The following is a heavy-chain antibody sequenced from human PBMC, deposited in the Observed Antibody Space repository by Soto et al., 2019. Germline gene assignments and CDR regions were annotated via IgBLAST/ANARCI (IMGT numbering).Heavy chain of an antibody. CDR3: VRLIGNSWLDS. V-gene: IGHV4-59*08. J-gene: IGHJ5*01. Sequence: SETLSLTCTVSGGSISSYYWSWIRQPPGKGLEWIGYIYDSGTTNYNPSLKSRITISPDMYNNRISLQLNSVTPDDTAVYYCVRLIGNSWLDSWGQGTLVTVSS. CDR1: GGSISSYY. CDR2: IYDSGTT.